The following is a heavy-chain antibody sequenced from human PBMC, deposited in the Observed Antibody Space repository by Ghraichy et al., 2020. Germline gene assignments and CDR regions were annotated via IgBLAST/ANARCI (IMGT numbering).Heavy chain of an antibody. J-gene: IGHJ2*01. D-gene: IGHD3-10*01. CDR1: GFTFSSYG. Sequence: GESLNISCAASGFTFSSYGMHWVRQAPGKGLEWVAVIWYDGSNKYYADSVKGRFTISRDNSKNTLYLQMNSLRAEDTAVYYCARVKKRSGVLFLGNWYFDLWGRGTLVTVSS. V-gene: IGHV3-33*01. CDR2: IWYDGSNK. CDR3: ARVKKRSGVLFLGNWYFDL.